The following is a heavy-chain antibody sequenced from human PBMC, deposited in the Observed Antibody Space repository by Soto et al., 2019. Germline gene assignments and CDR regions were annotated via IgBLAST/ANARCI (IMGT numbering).Heavy chain of an antibody. CDR3: AKDITIFGVVITVTFDY. J-gene: IGHJ4*02. CDR1: GFTFSSYA. Sequence: GGSLRLSCAASGFTFSSYAMSWVRQAPGKGLEWVSAISGSGGSTYYADSVKGRFTISRDNSKNTLYLQMNSLRAEDTAVYYCAKDITIFGVVITVTFDYWGQGNLVTVSS. D-gene: IGHD3-3*01. V-gene: IGHV3-23*01. CDR2: ISGSGGST.